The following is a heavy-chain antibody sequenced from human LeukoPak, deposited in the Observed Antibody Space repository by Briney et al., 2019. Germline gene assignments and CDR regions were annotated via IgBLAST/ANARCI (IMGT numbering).Heavy chain of an antibody. Sequence: PSETLSLTCAVSGGSISSSTYYWAWIRQPPGKGLEWIGSIYYSGRTYYNPSLKSRVTISVDTSKNQFSLKLSSVTAADTAVYYCARLARYYYDSSGHYYVNWFDPWGQGTLVTVSS. CDR3: ARLARYYYDSSGHYYVNWFDP. CDR1: GGSISSSTYY. J-gene: IGHJ5*02. D-gene: IGHD3-22*01. V-gene: IGHV4-39*01. CDR2: IYYSGRT.